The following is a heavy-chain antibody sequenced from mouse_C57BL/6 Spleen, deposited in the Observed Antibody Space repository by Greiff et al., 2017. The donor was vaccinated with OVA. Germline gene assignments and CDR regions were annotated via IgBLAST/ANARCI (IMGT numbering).Heavy chain of an antibody. Sequence: VQLQQSGAELVRPGASVTLSCKASGYTFTDYEMHWVKQTPVHGLEWIGAIDPETGGTAYNQKFKGKAILTADKSSSTAYMELRSLTSEDSAVYYCTTTVVANFDYWGQGTTLTVSS. CDR3: TTTVVANFDY. V-gene: IGHV1-15*01. CDR1: GYTFTDYE. CDR2: IDPETGGT. D-gene: IGHD1-1*01. J-gene: IGHJ2*01.